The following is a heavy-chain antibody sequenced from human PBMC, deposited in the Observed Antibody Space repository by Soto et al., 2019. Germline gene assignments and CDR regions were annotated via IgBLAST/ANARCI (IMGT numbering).Heavy chain of an antibody. CDR1: GFTFSGYA. J-gene: IGHJ3*02. CDR3: ARDLLGSGAFDI. V-gene: IGHV3-23*01. D-gene: IGHD7-27*01. Sequence: EVQLLESGGGLVQPGGSLRLSCAASGFTFSGYAMTWVRQAPGKGLEWVSALTPGGETTHYIDSVKGRFTISRDNARNSLYLQMNSLRAEDTALYYCARDLLGSGAFDIWGQGTMVTVSS. CDR2: LTPGGETT.